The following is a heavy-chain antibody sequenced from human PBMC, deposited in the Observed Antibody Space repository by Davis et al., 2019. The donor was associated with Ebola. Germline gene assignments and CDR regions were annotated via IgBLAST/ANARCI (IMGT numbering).Heavy chain of an antibody. CDR3: ASGLVRGESYWYFDL. V-gene: IGHV1-69*10. Sequence: SVKVSCKASSYTFISYGISWVRQAPGQGLEWMGGIIPILGIANYAQKFQGRVTITADESTSTAYMELSSLRSEDTAVYYCASGLVRGESYWYFDLWGRGTLVTVSS. CDR1: SYTFISYG. J-gene: IGHJ2*01. D-gene: IGHD6-6*01. CDR2: IIPILGIA.